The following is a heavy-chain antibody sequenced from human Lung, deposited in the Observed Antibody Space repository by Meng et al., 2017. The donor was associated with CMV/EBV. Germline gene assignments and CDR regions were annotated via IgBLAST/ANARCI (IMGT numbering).Heavy chain of an antibody. V-gene: IGHV3-21*01. Sequence: GGSLRLXCAASGFTFSSYSMNWVRQAPGKGLEWVSSISSSSSYIYYADSVKGRFTISRDNAKNSLYLQMNSLRAEDTAVYYCARGSSSSWYEGSYYFDYWXQETLVTVSS. J-gene: IGHJ4*02. CDR3: ARGSSSSWYEGSYYFDY. CDR1: GFTFSSYS. CDR2: ISSSSSYI. D-gene: IGHD6-13*01.